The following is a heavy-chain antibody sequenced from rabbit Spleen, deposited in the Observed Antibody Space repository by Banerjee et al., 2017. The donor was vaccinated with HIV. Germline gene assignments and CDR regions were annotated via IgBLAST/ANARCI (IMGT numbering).Heavy chain of an antibody. CDR1: GFTLSTYYM. CDR2: IDVGRTGRS. J-gene: IGHJ5*01. Sequence: QEQLKESGGGLVQPGGSLKLSCKASGFTLSTYYMNWVRQAPGKGLEWITCIDVGRTGRSSYASWAKGRFPISRPSPTPVTLQMTSLPVAATPPYFCARSAIGVSNNRPDWLDLWGPGTLVTVS. D-gene: IGHD5-1*01. CDR3: ARSAIGVSNNRPDWLDL. V-gene: IGHV1S45*01.